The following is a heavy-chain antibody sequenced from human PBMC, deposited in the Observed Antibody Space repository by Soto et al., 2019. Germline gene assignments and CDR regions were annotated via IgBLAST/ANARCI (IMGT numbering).Heavy chain of an antibody. CDR3: ARDGGPMDV. Sequence: QVQLVQSGAEEKKPGASVKVSCKASGYTFSSYAMHWVRQAPGQRLEWMGWINAGNGNRKYSQKFQGRVTITTDTSASRAYMELSSLRSEDTAVYYCARDGGPMDVWGQGTTVTVSS. CDR2: INAGNGNR. J-gene: IGHJ6*02. CDR1: GYTFSSYA. D-gene: IGHD3-16*01. V-gene: IGHV1-3*05.